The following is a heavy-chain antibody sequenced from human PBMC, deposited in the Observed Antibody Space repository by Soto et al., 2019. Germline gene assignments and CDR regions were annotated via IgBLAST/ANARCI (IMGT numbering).Heavy chain of an antibody. D-gene: IGHD3-9*01. CDR1: GGSISSYY. CDR2: IYYSGST. J-gene: IGHJ3*02. V-gene: IGHV4-59*01. CDR3: ARALILTGYYIHDAFDI. Sequence: SETLSLTFTVSGGSISSYYWSWIRQPPGKGLEWIGYIYYSGSTNYNPSLKSRVTISVDTSKNQFSLKLSSVTAADTAVYYCARALILTGYYIHDAFDIWGQGTMVTVSS.